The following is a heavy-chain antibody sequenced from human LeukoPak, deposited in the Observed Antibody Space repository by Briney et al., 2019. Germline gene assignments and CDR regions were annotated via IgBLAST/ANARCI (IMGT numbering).Heavy chain of an antibody. CDR2: IYTSGST. D-gene: IGHD2-8*01. Sequence: SETLSLTCTVSGGSISSYYWSWIRQPPGKGLEWIGYIYTSGSTNYNPSLKSRVTISVDTSKNQFSLKLSSVTAADTAVYYCARRGSYCTNGACTYYYYYMDVWGKGTTVTVSS. J-gene: IGHJ6*03. CDR1: GGSISSYY. CDR3: ARRGSYCTNGACTYYYYYMDV. V-gene: IGHV4-4*09.